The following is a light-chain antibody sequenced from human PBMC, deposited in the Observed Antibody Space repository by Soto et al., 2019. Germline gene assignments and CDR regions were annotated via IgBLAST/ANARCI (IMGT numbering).Light chain of an antibody. CDR1: SSDVGAYNY. CDR3: SSYAGSNHFI. Sequence: QSALTQPPSASGSPGQSVTISCTGTSSDVGAYNYVSWYQQLPGKAPKLVIYEVSKRPSGVPDRFSGSKSGNTASLTVSGLQAEDEADYYCSSYAGSNHFIFGGGTKVTVL. J-gene: IGLJ2*01. V-gene: IGLV2-8*01. CDR2: EVS.